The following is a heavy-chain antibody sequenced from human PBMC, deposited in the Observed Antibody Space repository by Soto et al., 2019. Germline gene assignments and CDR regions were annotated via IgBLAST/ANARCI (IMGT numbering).Heavy chain of an antibody. CDR2: ISYDGSNK. Sequence: PGGSLRLSCAASGFTFSSYAMHWVRQAPGKGLEWVAVISYDGSNKYYADSVKGRFTISRDNSKNTLYLQMNSLRAEDTAVYYCASEIEMATTTFDYWGQGTLVTVSS. D-gene: IGHD5-12*01. V-gene: IGHV3-30-3*01. CDR1: GFTFSSYA. CDR3: ASEIEMATTTFDY. J-gene: IGHJ4*02.